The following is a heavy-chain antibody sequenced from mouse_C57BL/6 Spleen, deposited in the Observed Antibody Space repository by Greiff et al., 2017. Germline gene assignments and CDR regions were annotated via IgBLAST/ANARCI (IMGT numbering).Heavy chain of an antibody. V-gene: IGHV1-26*01. Sequence: EVQLQQSGPELVKPGASVKISCKASGYTFTDYYMNWVKQSHGKSLEWIGDINPNNGGTSYNQKFKGKATLTVDKSSSTAYMELRSLTSEDSSVYYCTRGGYGYDDYWDQGTTLTISS. CDR3: TRGGYGYDDY. D-gene: IGHD2-2*01. CDR1: GYTFTDYY. CDR2: INPNNGGT. J-gene: IGHJ2*01.